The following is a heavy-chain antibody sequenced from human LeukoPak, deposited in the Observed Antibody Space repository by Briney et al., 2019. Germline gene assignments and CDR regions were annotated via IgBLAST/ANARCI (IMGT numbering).Heavy chain of an antibody. J-gene: IGHJ6*02. D-gene: IGHD3-3*01. Sequence: SETLSPTCTVSGGSISSYYWSWIRQPPGKGLEWIGYIYCSGSTNYNPSLKSRVTISVDTSKNQFSLKLSSVTAADTAVYYCARGVTYYDFWSGYYMPPYYYYGMDVWGQGTTVTVSS. CDR2: IYCSGST. CDR1: GGSISSYY. V-gene: IGHV4-59*01. CDR3: ARGVTYYDFWSGYYMPPYYYYGMDV.